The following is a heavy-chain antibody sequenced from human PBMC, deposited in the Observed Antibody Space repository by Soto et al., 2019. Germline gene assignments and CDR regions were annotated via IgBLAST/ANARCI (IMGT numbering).Heavy chain of an antibody. CDR1: GDSITSGGYY. D-gene: IGHD4-17*01. V-gene: IGHV4-31*03. CDR2: IYGSGGSGST. CDR3: AHAGDYDLLTFDH. Sequence: NPSETLSLTCTVTGDSITSGGYYWSWIRQHPGKGLEWLGYIYGSGGSGSTLYNPSLKSRITLSVDTSKTQFSLNLSSVTVADTAVYFCAHAGDYDLLTFDHWGPGTLVTVSS. J-gene: IGHJ4*02.